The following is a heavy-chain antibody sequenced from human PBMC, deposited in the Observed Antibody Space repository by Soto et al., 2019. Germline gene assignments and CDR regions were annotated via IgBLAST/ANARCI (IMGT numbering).Heavy chain of an antibody. J-gene: IGHJ6*02. CDR2: VSMDSDTI. Sequence: GGSLRLSCRASGSAFSTYSMNWVRQAPGKGLEWIAYVSMDSDTIHYADSVKGRFTISRDDAENSLFLQMNSLRDEDTATYYCARLYYDYVWGQGTTVTVSS. D-gene: IGHD3-3*01. V-gene: IGHV3-48*02. CDR3: ARLYYDYV. CDR1: GSAFSTYS.